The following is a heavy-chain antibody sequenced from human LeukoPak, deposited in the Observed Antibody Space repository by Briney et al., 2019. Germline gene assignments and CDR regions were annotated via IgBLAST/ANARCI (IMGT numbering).Heavy chain of an antibody. V-gene: IGHV3-53*01. J-gene: IGHJ3*02. CDR2: IYSDGST. CDR1: RFTVSNNY. Sequence: PGGSLRLSCAVSRFTVSNNYMSWVRQAPGRGLEWVSEIYSDGSTYYAASVKGRFSISRDNSENTVYVQMNSLRVEDTAVYYCARELREHRVFDIWGQGTMVTVSS. D-gene: IGHD1-26*01. CDR3: ARELREHRVFDI.